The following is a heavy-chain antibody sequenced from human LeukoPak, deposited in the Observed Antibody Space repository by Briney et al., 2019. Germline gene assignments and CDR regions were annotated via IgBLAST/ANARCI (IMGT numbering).Heavy chain of an antibody. J-gene: IGHJ4*02. CDR3: VRDRGLSMYHFDH. CDR2: ISWNSGSI. V-gene: IGHV3-9*01. CDR1: GFTFDDRA. Sequence: GGSLRLSCAASGFTFDDRAMHWVRQGPGKGLEWVSGISWNSGSIGYADSVKGRFTISRDNAKHSLYLQMNSLRAEDTALYHCVRDRGLSMYHFDHWGQGTLVTVSS. D-gene: IGHD3-16*02.